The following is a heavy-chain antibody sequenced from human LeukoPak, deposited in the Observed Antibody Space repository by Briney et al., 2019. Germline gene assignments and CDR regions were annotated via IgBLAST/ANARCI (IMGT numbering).Heavy chain of an antibody. CDR3: ARHLRYSYGYWRPANWFDP. Sequence: SETLSLTCAVYGGSFSGYYWSWIRQPPGKGLEWIGEINHSGSTNYNPSLKSRVTISVDTSKNQFSLKLSSVTAADTAVYYCARHLRYSYGYWRPANWFDPWGQGTLVTVSS. D-gene: IGHD5-18*01. V-gene: IGHV4-34*01. J-gene: IGHJ5*02. CDR1: GGSFSGYY. CDR2: INHSGST.